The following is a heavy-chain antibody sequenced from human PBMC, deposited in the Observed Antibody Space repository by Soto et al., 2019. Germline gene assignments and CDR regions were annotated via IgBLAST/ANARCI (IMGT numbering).Heavy chain of an antibody. D-gene: IGHD2-15*01. Sequence: EVQLLESGGGLVQPGGSLRLSCAASGFAFSSYPMSWVRQAPGKGLEWVSGISGSGDGTYYADSVKGRFTISRDNFKNTLYLQMNSLRAEDTAVYYCVKRCDAGGCPDYWGQGTLLTVSS. V-gene: IGHV3-23*01. CDR3: VKRCDAGGCPDY. J-gene: IGHJ4*02. CDR1: GFAFSSYP. CDR2: ISGSGDGT.